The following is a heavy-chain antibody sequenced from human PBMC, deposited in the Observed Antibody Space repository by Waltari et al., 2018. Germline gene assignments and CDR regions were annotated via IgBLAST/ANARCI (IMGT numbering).Heavy chain of an antibody. Sequence: EVQLVESGGGSVQPGGSLRLSCAACGFSFSSNWMRWVRQAAGKGLEWVASIKEDGSKENYVDSVKGRFTITRDNAKNSLYLQMNNLRVEYTAIYYCARAYHWGQGTLVTVSS. CDR2: IKEDGSKE. J-gene: IGHJ5*02. CDR3: ARAYH. CDR1: GFSFSSNW. V-gene: IGHV3-7*02.